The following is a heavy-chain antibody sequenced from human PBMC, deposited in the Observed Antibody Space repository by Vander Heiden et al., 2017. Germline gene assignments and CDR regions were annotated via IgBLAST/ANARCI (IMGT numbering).Heavy chain of an antibody. CDR2: ISWNSAVV. Sequence: MELVESGGGVAQPGRSLRLSCAASGFTFEEYAMHWVRQVPGKGLEWVSGISWNSAVVGYADSVKGRFTVSRDNAKSSLYLEMNSLRVEDTALYFCAKVNDVWSGGGMDVWGQGTTVIVSS. D-gene: IGHD3-3*01. CDR1: GFTFEEYA. CDR3: AKVNDVWSGGGMDV. J-gene: IGHJ6*02. V-gene: IGHV3-9*01.